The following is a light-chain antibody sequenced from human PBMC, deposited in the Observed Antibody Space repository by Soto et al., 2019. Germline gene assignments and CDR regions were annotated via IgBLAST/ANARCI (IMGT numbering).Light chain of an antibody. Sequence: EVVLTQSPATLSLSPAERATLSCRASQSVSTYLAWYQQKPGQAPRLLIYDASNRATGIPARFSGSGSGTDFTLTISSLEPEDSAVYYCQQRRDWLFGPGTKVDIK. J-gene: IGKJ3*01. CDR2: DAS. CDR1: QSVSTY. V-gene: IGKV3-11*01. CDR3: QQRRDWL.